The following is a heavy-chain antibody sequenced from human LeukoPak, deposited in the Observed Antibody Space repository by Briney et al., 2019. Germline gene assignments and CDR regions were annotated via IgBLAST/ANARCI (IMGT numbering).Heavy chain of an antibody. V-gene: IGHV3-20*04. D-gene: IGHD5-18*01. J-gene: IGHJ4*02. Sequence: PGGSLRLSCAASGFTFDDYGMSWVRQGPGKGLEWVSGINWNGGNTGYADSVKGRFTIFRDNAKNSLYLEMDSLRVEDTAVYYCARYIYGWYFDYWGQGTLATVSS. CDR3: ARYIYGWYFDY. CDR1: GFTFDDYG. CDR2: INWNGGNT.